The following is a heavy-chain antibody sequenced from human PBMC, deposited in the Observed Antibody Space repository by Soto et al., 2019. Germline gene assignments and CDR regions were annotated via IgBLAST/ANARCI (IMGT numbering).Heavy chain of an antibody. CDR1: GGTSTIYT. Sequence: QVPLVQSGAEVKKPGSSVKVSCEASGGTSTIYTITWVRQAPGQGLAWMGRIVPLLGLTNYARDFQDRVTSSADSSTSTAHMELSSLRFYDTAVYFCATEKYGARRVGVYFGGQGTQVTVSS. CDR2: IVPLLGLT. D-gene: IGHD1-26*01. CDR3: ATEKYGARRVGVYF. V-gene: IGHV1-69*08. J-gene: IGHJ4*02.